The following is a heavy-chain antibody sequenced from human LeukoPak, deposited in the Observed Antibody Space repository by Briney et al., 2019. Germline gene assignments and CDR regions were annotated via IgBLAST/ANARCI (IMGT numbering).Heavy chain of an antibody. J-gene: IGHJ4*02. Sequence: PGGSLRLSCVVSGVTFSQSWMHWVRQVPGEGLVWVSRINTDRRNTIYADSVKGRFTISRDNAKNTLYLQMNSLRAEDTAVYYCARDQSIAGPTTVDYRGKGTLVSVSS. D-gene: IGHD6-6*01. CDR1: GVTFSQSW. CDR2: INTDRRNT. CDR3: ARDQSIAGPTTVDY. V-gene: IGHV3-74*01.